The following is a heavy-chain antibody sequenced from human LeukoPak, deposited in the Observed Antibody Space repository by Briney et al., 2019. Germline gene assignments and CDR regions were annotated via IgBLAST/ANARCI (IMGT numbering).Heavy chain of an antibody. V-gene: IGHV7-4-1*02. CDR3: ARELAATPGYYDDY. J-gene: IGHJ4*02. CDR1: GYTFTKYA. D-gene: IGHD2-15*01. CDR2: INTNTGNP. Sequence: ASVKVSCKASGYTFTKYAINWVRQAPGQGLEWMGWINTNTGNPTYAQGFTGRFVFSLDTSVSTAYLQISSLKAEDTAVYYCARELAATPGYYDDYWGQGTLVTVSS.